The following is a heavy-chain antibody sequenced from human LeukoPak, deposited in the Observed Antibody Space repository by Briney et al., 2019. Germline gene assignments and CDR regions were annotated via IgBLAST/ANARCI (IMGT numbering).Heavy chain of an antibody. J-gene: IGHJ3*02. CDR1: GGSISSFY. CDR2: IYYSGTS. Sequence: KPSETLSLTCTVSGGSISSFYWSWIRQPPGKGLEWIGLIYYSGTSNYNPSLKSRVTISVDTSKNQFSLKLSSVTATDKAVYFCARHGGLVRGLYDVFDIWGQGKWSPSLQ. V-gene: IGHV4-59*08. CDR3: ARHGGLVRGLYDVFDI. D-gene: IGHD3-10*01.